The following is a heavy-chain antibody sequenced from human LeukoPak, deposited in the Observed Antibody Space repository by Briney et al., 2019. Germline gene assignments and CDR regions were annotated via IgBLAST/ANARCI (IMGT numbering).Heavy chain of an antibody. V-gene: IGHV3-48*02. Sequence: GGSLRLSCAASGFTFSRYCMNWVRQAPGKGLEWVSYIGTSSSTIYYADSVQGRFTISRDNAKNSLYLQMNSLRDEDTAVYYCARGFYGDYVIDYWGQGTLVTVSS. CDR3: ARGFYGDYVIDY. CDR1: GFTFSRYC. J-gene: IGHJ4*02. CDR2: IGTSSSTI. D-gene: IGHD4-17*01.